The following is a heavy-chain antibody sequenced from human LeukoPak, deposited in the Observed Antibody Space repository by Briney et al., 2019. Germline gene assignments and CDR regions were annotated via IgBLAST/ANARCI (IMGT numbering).Heavy chain of an antibody. J-gene: IGHJ4*02. Sequence: GGSLRLSCTAYGLNFDNYAMSWIRQAPGKGLEWVGYIRSKGYGGVAEYGTSVRGRFIISRDDSKSIAYLQMNSLKTEDTGVYYCAAASGFDFWGRGTLVTVSS. D-gene: IGHD6-25*01. CDR2: IRSKGYGGVA. CDR1: GLNFDNYA. CDR3: AAASGFDF. V-gene: IGHV3-49*03.